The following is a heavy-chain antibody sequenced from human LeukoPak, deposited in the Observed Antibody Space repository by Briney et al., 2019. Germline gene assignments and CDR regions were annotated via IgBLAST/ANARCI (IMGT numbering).Heavy chain of an antibody. V-gene: IGHV4-38-2*01. CDR1: GYSISSGYY. D-gene: IGHD3-22*01. CDR3: ARHDYYDSSGCYKN. J-gene: IGHJ4*02. CDR2: IYHSGST. Sequence: SETLSLTCAVSGYSISSGYYWGWIRQPPGKGLEWIGSIYHSGSTYYNPSLKSRVTISVDTSKNQFSLKLSSVTAADTAVYYCARHDYYDSSGCYKNWGQGTLVTVSS.